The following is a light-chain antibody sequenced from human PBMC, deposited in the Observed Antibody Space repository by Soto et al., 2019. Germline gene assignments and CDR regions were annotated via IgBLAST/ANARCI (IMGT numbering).Light chain of an antibody. J-gene: IGKJ1*01. CDR2: EVS. CDR1: QSLVYSNGISY. V-gene: IGKV2-30*01. Sequence: DVVMTQSPLSLPVTLGQPASISCRSSQSLVYSNGISYLTWFQQRPGQSPRRLIYEVSNRESGVPDRVSGRGSGTDFTLKISRVEAEDVGVYYCMQGTHWPVTFGQGTKVEIK. CDR3: MQGTHWPVT.